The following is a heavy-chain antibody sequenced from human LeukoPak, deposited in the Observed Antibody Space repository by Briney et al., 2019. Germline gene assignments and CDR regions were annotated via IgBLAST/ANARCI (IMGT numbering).Heavy chain of an antibody. D-gene: IGHD2-2*01. Sequence: PGRYLRLSCAASGFTFSSYGMHWVRQAPGKGLEWVAVISYDGSNKYYADSVKGRFTISRDNSKNTLYLQMNSLRAEDTAVYYCAKGAMAGPLDYWGQGTLVTVSS. CDR2: ISYDGSNK. CDR3: AKGAMAGPLDY. CDR1: GFTFSSYG. J-gene: IGHJ4*02. V-gene: IGHV3-30*18.